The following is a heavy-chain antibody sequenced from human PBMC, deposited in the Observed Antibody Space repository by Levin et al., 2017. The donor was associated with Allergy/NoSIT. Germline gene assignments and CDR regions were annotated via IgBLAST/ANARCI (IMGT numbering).Heavy chain of an antibody. CDR2: ISWDGYSR. J-gene: IGHJ4*02. CDR3: IKERGDSSVYHGGELGY. V-gene: IGHV3-43*01. CDR1: GFRFADHT. Sequence: TSETLSLTCAASGFRFADHTMHWVRQTPGKGLEWISLISWDGYSRYYADSVKGRFTISRDNSRNSLYLQMNSLRTEDTAMYHCIKERGDSSVYHGGELGYWGQGTLVTVSS. D-gene: IGHD2-15*01.